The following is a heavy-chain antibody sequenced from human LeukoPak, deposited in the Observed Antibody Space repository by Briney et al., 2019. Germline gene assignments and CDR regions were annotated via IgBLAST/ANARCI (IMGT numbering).Heavy chain of an antibody. J-gene: IGHJ4*02. CDR1: GGSISSGDYY. CDR3: ATSLEGCSGGSCYPTGVN. V-gene: IGHV4-30-4*01. D-gene: IGHD2-15*01. Sequence: SETLSLTCTVSGGSISSGDYYWSWIRQPPGKGLEWIGYNYYSGSTYYNPSLKSRVTISVDTSKNQFSLKLSSVTAADTAVYYCATSLEGCSGGSCYPTGVNWGQGTLVTVSS. CDR2: NYYSGST.